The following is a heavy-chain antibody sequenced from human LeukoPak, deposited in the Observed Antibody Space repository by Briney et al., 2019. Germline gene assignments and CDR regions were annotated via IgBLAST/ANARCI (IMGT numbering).Heavy chain of an antibody. CDR3: ARGGSESFGELLVDAFDI. Sequence: GGSLRLSCVASGFTFSSYWMHWVRQDPRKGLVWVSRINGDGRNINYADSVRGRFTISRDNAKNSLYLQMNSLRAEDTAVYYCARGGSESFGELLVDAFDIWGQGTMVTVSS. D-gene: IGHD3-10*01. J-gene: IGHJ3*02. V-gene: IGHV3-74*01. CDR2: INGDGRNI. CDR1: GFTFSSYW.